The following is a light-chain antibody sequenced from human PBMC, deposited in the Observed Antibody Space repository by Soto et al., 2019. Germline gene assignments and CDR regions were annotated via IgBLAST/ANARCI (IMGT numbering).Light chain of an antibody. J-gene: IGLJ2*01. CDR1: SSDVGGYNY. Sequence: QSALTQPASVSGSPGQSITISCTATSSDVGGYNYVSWYQQHPGKAPKLMIYDVSNRPSGVSNRFSGSKSGNTASLTISGLQAEDEADYYCSSYTSSSTVVFAGGTKLTVL. V-gene: IGLV2-14*01. CDR3: SSYTSSSTVV. CDR2: DVS.